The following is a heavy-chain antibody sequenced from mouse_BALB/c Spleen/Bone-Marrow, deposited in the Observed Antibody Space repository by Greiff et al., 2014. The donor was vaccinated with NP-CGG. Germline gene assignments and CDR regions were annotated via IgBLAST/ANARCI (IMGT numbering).Heavy chain of an antibody. Sequence: EVKLVESGGGLVKPGGSLKLSCAASGFAFGSYDMSWVRQTPEKRLEWVAYISHGGGTTYYSDTVKGRFTISRDNAKNTLYLQMSSLKSEDTAIYYCTRHGGYYPYYYAMDYWGQGTSVTVSS. D-gene: IGHD2-3*01. J-gene: IGHJ4*01. CDR3: TRHGGYYPYYYAMDY. V-gene: IGHV5-12-1*01. CDR2: ISHGGGTT. CDR1: GFAFGSYD.